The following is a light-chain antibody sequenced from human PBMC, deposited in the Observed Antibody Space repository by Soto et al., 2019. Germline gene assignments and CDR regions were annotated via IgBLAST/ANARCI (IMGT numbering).Light chain of an antibody. Sequence: QSVLTQPASVSGSPGQPITISCTGTSSDVGSFDSVAWYQHNPGKAPKLMIYDVSNRPSGVSSRFSGSKSGNTASLSLSGLQTEDEANYYCSSFTTSSTLVFGTGTKVTVL. CDR2: DVS. J-gene: IGLJ1*01. CDR3: SSFTTSSTLV. CDR1: SSDVGSFDS. V-gene: IGLV2-14*01.